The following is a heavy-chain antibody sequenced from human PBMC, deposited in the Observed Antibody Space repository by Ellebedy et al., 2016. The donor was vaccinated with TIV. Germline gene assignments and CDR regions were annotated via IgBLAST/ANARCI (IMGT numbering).Heavy chain of an antibody. CDR1: GFTFSSYW. J-gene: IGHJ5*02. Sequence: GESLKISCAASGFTFSSYWMSWVRQAPGKGLEWVANIKQDGSETYYVDSVKGRFTISKDNAKNSLYLQMNSLRAEDTAVYYCARDRSIGDPWGQGTLVTVSS. V-gene: IGHV3-7*04. D-gene: IGHD2-15*01. CDR2: IKQDGSET. CDR3: ARDRSIGDP.